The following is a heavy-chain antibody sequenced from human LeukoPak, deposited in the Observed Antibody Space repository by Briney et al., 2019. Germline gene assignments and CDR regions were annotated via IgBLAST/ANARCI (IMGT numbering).Heavy chain of an antibody. CDR2: IIPILGIA. CDR3: ARAIYCSGGSCPYYYYYYYMDV. J-gene: IGHJ6*03. Sequence: SVKVSCKASGGTFSSYAISWVRQAPGQGLEWMGRIIPILGIANYAQKFQGRVTITADKSTSTAYMELSSLRSEDTAVYYCARAIYCSGGSCPYYYYYYYMDVWGKGTTVAVSS. D-gene: IGHD2-15*01. CDR1: GGTFSSYA. V-gene: IGHV1-69*04.